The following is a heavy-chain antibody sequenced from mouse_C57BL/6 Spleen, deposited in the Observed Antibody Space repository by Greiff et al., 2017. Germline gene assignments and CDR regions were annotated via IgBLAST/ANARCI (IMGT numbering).Heavy chain of an antibody. CDR1: GFSLTSYG. CDR3: ARPYGSSYEGYFDV. J-gene: IGHJ1*03. CDR2: IWSGGST. V-gene: IGHV2-2*01. D-gene: IGHD1-1*01. Sequence: QVQLQQSGPGLVQPSQSLSITCPVSGFSLTSYGVHWVRQSPGKGLEWLGVIWSGGSTDYNAAFISRLSISKDNSKSQVFFKMNSLQADDTAIYYCARPYGSSYEGYFDVWGTGTTVTVSS.